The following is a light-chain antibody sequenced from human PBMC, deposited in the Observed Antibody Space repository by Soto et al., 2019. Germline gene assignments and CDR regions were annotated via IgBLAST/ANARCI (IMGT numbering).Light chain of an antibody. Sequence: QSVLTQPPSASGTPGQRVTISCSGSSSNIGSNAVHWYQQLPGTAPRLLMYSNYQRPSGVPDRFSGSKSGTSASLAISGLQSEDEADYYCAAWDDSLNGPGYVFGTGTKVTVL. V-gene: IGLV1-44*01. CDR1: SSNIGSNA. CDR3: AAWDDSLNGPGYV. J-gene: IGLJ1*01. CDR2: SNY.